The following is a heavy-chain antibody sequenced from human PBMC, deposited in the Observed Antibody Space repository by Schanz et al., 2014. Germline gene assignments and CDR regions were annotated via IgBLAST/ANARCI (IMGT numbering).Heavy chain of an antibody. D-gene: IGHD3-9*01. V-gene: IGHV3-33*01. Sequence: QVQLVESGGGVVQPGGSLRLSCAASGFIFSNYGMHWVRQAPGKGLEWVAVIWSDGSGKYYADSVKGRFTISRDSPKNTLYLQMNSLRAEDTALYYCARGSRPYSDKSMDVWGQGTTVAVSS. CDR2: IWSDGSGK. J-gene: IGHJ6*02. CDR3: ARGSRPYSDKSMDV. CDR1: GFIFSNYG.